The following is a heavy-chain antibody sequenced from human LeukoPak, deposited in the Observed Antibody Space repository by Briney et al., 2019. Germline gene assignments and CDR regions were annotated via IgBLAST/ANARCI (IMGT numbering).Heavy chain of an antibody. D-gene: IGHD6-13*01. CDR3: AKLLPAAGTGY. Sequence: GGSLRLSCAASGFTFSTSAMSWVRLAPGKGLEWVSSIGNSGGTTYYADSVKGRFTISRDNSKNTLYLQMNSLRAEDTALYYCAKLLPAAGTGYWGQGTLVTVSS. CDR2: IGNSGGTT. CDR1: GFTFSTSA. J-gene: IGHJ4*02. V-gene: IGHV3-23*01.